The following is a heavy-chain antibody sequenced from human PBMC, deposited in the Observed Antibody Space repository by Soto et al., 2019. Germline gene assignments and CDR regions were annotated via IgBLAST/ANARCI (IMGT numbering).Heavy chain of an antibody. Sequence: GASVKVSCKASGYTFSGYGINWVRQAPGRGLEWVGWISPYNGNKKYTQNLQDRVTMTTDTYTTTAYMELRSLRSDDTAMYYCARRVNCGGDCSLDYWGQGTLVTVSS. V-gene: IGHV1-18*01. D-gene: IGHD2-21*02. CDR2: ISPYNGNK. CDR1: GYTFSGYG. CDR3: ARRVNCGGDCSLDY. J-gene: IGHJ4*02.